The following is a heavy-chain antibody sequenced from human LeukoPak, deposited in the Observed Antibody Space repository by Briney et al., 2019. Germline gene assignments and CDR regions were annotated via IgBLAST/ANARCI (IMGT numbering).Heavy chain of an antibody. CDR3: ARVPRGYDGYRRSIYYYYMDV. V-gene: IGHV1-8*03. CDR2: MNPNNGNA. Sequence: ASVKVSCKASGYTFISYDINWVRQATGQGLEWMGWMNPNNGNAGYAQKFQARVTITRDTSISTAYMELSSLRSEDTAVYYCARVPRGYDGYRRSIYYYYMDVWGNGTTVTASS. D-gene: IGHD5-12*01. CDR1: GYTFISYD. J-gene: IGHJ6*03.